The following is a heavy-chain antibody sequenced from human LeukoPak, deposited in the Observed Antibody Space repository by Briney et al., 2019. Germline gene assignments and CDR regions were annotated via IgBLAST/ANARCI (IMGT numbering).Heavy chain of an antibody. CDR2: ISYDGSNK. D-gene: IGHD3-10*01. V-gene: IGHV3-30*04. CDR3: ARVAYGSGLEF. CDR1: GFTFSSYA. J-gene: IGHJ4*02. Sequence: GALRLFCAASGFTFSSYAMHWVRQAPGKGLEWVAVISYDGSNKYYADSVKGRFTISRDNSKNTLYLQMNSLRAEDTAVYYCARVAYGSGLEFWGQGTLVTVSS.